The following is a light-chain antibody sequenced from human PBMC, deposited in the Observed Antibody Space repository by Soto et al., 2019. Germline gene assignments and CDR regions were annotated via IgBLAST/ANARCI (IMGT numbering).Light chain of an antibody. Sequence: EVVLTQSPGTLSLSPGERATLSCRASQSVSGSYLAWYQQKLGQAPTLLIFGASNRATGIPDRFSGSGSGTDFTLTISILEPEDFAVYYCQQYGGSPNTFGQGTKVEIK. V-gene: IGKV3-20*01. CDR1: QSVSGSY. CDR3: QQYGGSPNT. J-gene: IGKJ2*01. CDR2: GAS.